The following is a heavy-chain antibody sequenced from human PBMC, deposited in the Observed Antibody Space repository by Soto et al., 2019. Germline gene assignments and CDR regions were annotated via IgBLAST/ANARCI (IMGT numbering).Heavy chain of an antibody. CDR3: ARDTGGSYDF. J-gene: IGHJ4*02. Sequence: EVQLVESGGGLVQPGGSLRLSCAASGFTFSDYYMDWVRQLPGMGLEWVGRTRNKANNYAAEYAPSVRGRFTISRHDSEDSMFLQLNSLKTEDTAVDYCARDTGGSYDFWGQGALVTVSS. V-gene: IGHV3-72*01. D-gene: IGHD1-26*01. CDR1: GFTFSDYY. CDR2: TRNKANNYAA.